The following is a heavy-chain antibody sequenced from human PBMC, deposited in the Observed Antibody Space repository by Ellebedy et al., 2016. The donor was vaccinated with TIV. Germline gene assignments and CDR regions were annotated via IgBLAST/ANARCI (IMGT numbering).Heavy chain of an antibody. CDR2: INTNTGNP. Sequence: ASVKVSCKASGYTFTSYGISWVRQAPGQGLEWMGWINTNTGNPTYAQGFTGRFVFSLDTSVSTAYLQISSLKAEDTAVYYCARAVPYSSGWYEDWFDPWGQGTLVTVSS. J-gene: IGHJ5*02. V-gene: IGHV7-4-1*02. CDR1: GYTFTSYG. CDR3: ARAVPYSSGWYEDWFDP. D-gene: IGHD6-19*01.